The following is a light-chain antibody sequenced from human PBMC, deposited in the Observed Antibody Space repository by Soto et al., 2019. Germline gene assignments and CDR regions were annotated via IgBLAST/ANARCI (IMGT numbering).Light chain of an antibody. Sequence: DIQMTQSPSSLAASVGGRVTITCRASPSISSYLNWYQQKPEKAPKPMTYAASSLQSGVPSRFSGSGSGTDFTLTIRSLQPEDFATYYCQQSYSTPRTFGQGTKVDIK. J-gene: IGKJ1*01. V-gene: IGKV1-39*01. CDR2: AAS. CDR1: PSISSY. CDR3: QQSYSTPRT.